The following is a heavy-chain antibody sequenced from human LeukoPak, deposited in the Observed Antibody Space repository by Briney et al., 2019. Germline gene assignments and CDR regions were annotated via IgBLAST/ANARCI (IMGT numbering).Heavy chain of an antibody. V-gene: IGHV4-39*01. CDR1: DVSISSSPYY. CDR3: TRRSNSQPPNY. CDR2: IYYSGST. D-gene: IGHD4-23*01. Sequence: SETLSLTCTVSDVSISSSPYYWGWIRQPPGKDLEWIGSIYYSGSTYYNPSLKSRVTISVDTSKNQFSLKLSSVTAADTAVYYCTRRSNSQPPNYWGQGTLVTVSS. J-gene: IGHJ4*02.